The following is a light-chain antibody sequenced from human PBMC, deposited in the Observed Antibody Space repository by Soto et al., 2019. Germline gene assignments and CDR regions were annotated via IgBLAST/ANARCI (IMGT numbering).Light chain of an antibody. Sequence: QSVLTQPPSVSAAPGQAVTISCSGNSSNVGKNDVSWYQQYPQTAPKLLIYDNNKRRSGIPDRFSGSKSGTSATLDITGLQTGDEADYYCGTWDTSLSVALFGGGTKVTVL. CDR1: SSNVGKND. CDR3: GTWDTSLSVAL. CDR2: DNN. J-gene: IGLJ2*01. V-gene: IGLV1-51*01.